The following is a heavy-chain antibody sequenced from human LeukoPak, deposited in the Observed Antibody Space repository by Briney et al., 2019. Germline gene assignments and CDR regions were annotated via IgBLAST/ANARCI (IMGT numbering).Heavy chain of an antibody. CDR2: ISWNSGSI. CDR1: GFTFDDYA. V-gene: IGHV3-9*01. D-gene: IGHD6-6*01. CDR3: AKDMGQPVDFGWFDP. Sequence: GRSLRLSCAASGFTFDDYAMHWVRQAPGKGLEWVSGISWNSGSIGYADSVKGRFTISRDNAKNSLYLQMNSLRAEDTALYYCAKDMGQPVDFGWFDPWGQGTLVTVSS. J-gene: IGHJ5*02.